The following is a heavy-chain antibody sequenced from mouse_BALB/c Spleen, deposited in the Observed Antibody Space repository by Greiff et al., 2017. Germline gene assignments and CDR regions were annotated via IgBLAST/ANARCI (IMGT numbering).Heavy chain of an antibody. Sequence: VQLQQSGAELVRPGTSVKVSCKASGYAFTNYLIEWVKQRPGQGLEWIGVINPGSGGTNYNEKFKGKATLTADKSSSTAYMQLSSLTSDDSAVYFCARGPQAYAMDYWGQGTSVTVSS. CDR2: INPGSGGT. CDR1: GYAFTNYL. CDR3: ARGPQAYAMDY. V-gene: IGHV1-54*01. D-gene: IGHD3-2*02. J-gene: IGHJ4*01.